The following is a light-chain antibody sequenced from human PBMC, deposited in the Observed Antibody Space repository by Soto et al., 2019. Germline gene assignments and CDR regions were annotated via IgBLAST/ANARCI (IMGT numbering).Light chain of an antibody. CDR3: SSYSSSSTYV. CDR1: SSDVGGYNY. V-gene: IGLV2-14*01. J-gene: IGLJ1*01. CDR2: DVS. Sequence: QSALTQPASVSGSPGQSITISCTGTSSDVGGYNYVSWYQQHPGKAPKLMIYDVSNRPSGLSNRFSGSKSDNTASLTISGLQAEDEADYYCSSYSSSSTYVFGAGTKVTVL.